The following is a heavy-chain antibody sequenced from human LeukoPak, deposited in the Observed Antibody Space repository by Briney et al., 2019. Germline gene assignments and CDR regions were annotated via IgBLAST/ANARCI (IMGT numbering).Heavy chain of an antibody. V-gene: IGHV4-59*12. D-gene: IGHD1-26*01. Sequence: SETLSLTCTVSGGSISSYYWSWIRQPPGKGLEWIGYIYYSGSTNYNPSLKSRVTISVDTSKNQFSLKLSSVTAADTAVYYCARDLVGATGMNAFDIWGQGTMVTVSS. J-gene: IGHJ3*02. CDR2: IYYSGST. CDR1: GGSISSYY. CDR3: ARDLVGATGMNAFDI.